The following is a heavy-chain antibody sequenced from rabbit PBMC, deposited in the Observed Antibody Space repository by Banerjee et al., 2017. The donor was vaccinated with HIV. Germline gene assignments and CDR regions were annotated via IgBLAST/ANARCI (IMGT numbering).Heavy chain of an antibody. D-gene: IGHD4-1*01. Sequence: QSLEESGGDLVKPGASLTLTCTASGFSFSSSYYMCWVRQAPGKGLEWIACMDAGNSGSTYYANWAKGRFTISKTSSTTVTLQMTSLTAADTATYFCARDPLLVVAGVAAYYGMDLWGQGTLVTVS. CDR2: MDAGNSGST. CDR1: GFSFSSSYY. V-gene: IGHV1S40*01. J-gene: IGHJ6*01. CDR3: ARDPLLVVAGVAAYYGMDL.